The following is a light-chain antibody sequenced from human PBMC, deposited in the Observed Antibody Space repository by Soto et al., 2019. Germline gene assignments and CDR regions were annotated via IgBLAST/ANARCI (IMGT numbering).Light chain of an antibody. J-gene: IGKJ1*01. Sequence: EIVMTQSPATLSVSPGERATLSCRASQSVSSNLAWYQQKPGQAPRLLIYGASTRATGIPARFSGSGSGTEFTLTISSLQSEDVATYYCQRYDSDTWTFGQGTTVEIK. CDR3: QRYDSDTWT. V-gene: IGKV3-15*01. CDR1: QSVSSN. CDR2: GAS.